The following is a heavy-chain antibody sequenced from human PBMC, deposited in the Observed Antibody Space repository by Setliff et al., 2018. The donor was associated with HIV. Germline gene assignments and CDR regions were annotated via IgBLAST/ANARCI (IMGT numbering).Heavy chain of an antibody. Sequence: ASVKVSCKASGYTFTSYDFNWVRQATGQGLEWMGWMNPKSGNTGYAQKFQGRVTLTRNTSISTAYMELSSLRSEDTAVYYCARGRSYYDTSGGYSNAFDVWGQGTVVTVSS. J-gene: IGHJ3*01. CDR3: ARGRSYYDTSGGYSNAFDV. D-gene: IGHD3-22*01. V-gene: IGHV1-8*02. CDR1: GYTFTSYD. CDR2: MNPKSGNT.